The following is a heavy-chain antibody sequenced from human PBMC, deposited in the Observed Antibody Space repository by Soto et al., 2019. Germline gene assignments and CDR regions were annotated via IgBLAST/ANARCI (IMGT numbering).Heavy chain of an antibody. CDR2: IREDGGEK. CDR3: ARGKGGDPYGMDV. Sequence: EVQLVESGGGLVQPGGSLRLSCAASGFTFSSYWMSWVRQAPGKGLEWVANIREDGGEKYSVVSVKGRFTISRDNAKNSLYLQMNSLRVEDTAVYYCARGKGGDPYGMDVWGQGTTVTVSS. V-gene: IGHV3-7*01. CDR1: GFTFSSYW. D-gene: IGHD2-21*02. J-gene: IGHJ6*02.